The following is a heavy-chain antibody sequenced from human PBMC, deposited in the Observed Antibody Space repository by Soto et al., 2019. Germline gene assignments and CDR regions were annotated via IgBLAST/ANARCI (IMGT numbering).Heavy chain of an antibody. V-gene: IGHV4-34*01. D-gene: IGHD1-1*01. Sequence: QVQLQQWGAGLLKPSETLSLTCAVYGGSVSVPNYYWSWIRQPPGKGLEWIGEMSHSGGSHFNPSLRSRVTRSVDTSTNQSSLKMSSVTAADTALYYCARVQRGTATTVVDAFDIWGPGTMVIVSS. CDR2: MSHSGGS. CDR1: GGSVSVPNYY. J-gene: IGHJ3*02. CDR3: ARVQRGTATTVVDAFDI.